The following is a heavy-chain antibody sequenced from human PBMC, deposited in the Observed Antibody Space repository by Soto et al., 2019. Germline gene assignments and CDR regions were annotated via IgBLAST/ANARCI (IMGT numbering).Heavy chain of an antibody. D-gene: IGHD3-16*02. CDR2: ISESGHHT. J-gene: IGHJ2*01. CDR3: TKSDGCGGGACYTGTYYYFDV. V-gene: IGHV3-23*01. CDR1: GFPSSTYA. Sequence: DVQLLESGGGLVEPGGSLTLSCAASGFPSSTYALNWVRQAPGKGPEWVSTISESGHHTHYADSVKGRFTISRDKSKNTLSLQMNSLRADDTAIYYCTKSDGCGGGACYTGTYYYFDVWGRGTLVTVSS.